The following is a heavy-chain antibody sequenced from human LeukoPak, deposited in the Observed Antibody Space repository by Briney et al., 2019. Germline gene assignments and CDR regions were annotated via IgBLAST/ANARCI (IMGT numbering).Heavy chain of an antibody. V-gene: IGHV3-7*01. CDR1: GLTFSRYW. CDR3: ASRYSASYRCMDV. D-gene: IGHD1-14*01. J-gene: IGHJ6*03. CDR2: IKQDGSEK. Sequence: GGSLRLSCEASGLTFSRYWMTWVRQAPGKGLEWVANIKQDGSEKYYVDSVKGRFTISRDNAKNSLYLQMNSLRAEDTAMYYCASRYSASYRCMDVWGKGTTVTVSS.